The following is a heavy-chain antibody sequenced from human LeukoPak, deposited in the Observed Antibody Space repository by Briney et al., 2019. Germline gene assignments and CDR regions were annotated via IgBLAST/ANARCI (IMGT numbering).Heavy chain of an antibody. V-gene: IGHV3-23*01. D-gene: IGHD6-6*01. CDR1: GFTFSSYA. CDR2: ISGSGSGT. CDR3: ARDQEYSSSSWDWFDP. J-gene: IGHJ5*02. Sequence: GGSLRLSCAASGFTFSSYAMSWVRQAPGEGLQWVSGISGSGSGTYYADSVKGRFTISRDNAKNSLYLQMNSLRAEDTAVYYCARDQEYSSSSWDWFDPWGQGTLVTVSS.